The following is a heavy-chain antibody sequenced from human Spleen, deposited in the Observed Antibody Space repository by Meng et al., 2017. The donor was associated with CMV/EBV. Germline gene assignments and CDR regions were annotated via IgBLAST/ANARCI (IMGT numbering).Heavy chain of an antibody. CDR3: AREIILIGYYRGAFDI. J-gene: IGHJ3*02. CDR2: IHYSGST. V-gene: IGHV4-61*01. CDR1: GGSVSSSSYY. D-gene: IGHD3-9*01. Sequence: SETLSLTCTVSGGSVSSSSYYWSWIRQPPGKGLEWIGYIHYSGSTNYNPALKSRVTISVDTSKTQFSVKLSSVTAADTAAYYCAREIILIGYYRGAFDIWGQGTRVTVS.